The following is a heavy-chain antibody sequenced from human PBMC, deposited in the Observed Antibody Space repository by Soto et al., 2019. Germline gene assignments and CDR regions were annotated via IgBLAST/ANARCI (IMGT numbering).Heavy chain of an antibody. Sequence: LRLSCAAAGFTFSSYAMSWVRQAPGKGLEWVSAISGSGGSTYYADSVKGRFTISRDNSKNTLYLQMNSLRAEDTAVYYCAKDRGPYCSGGSCYSTYYFDYWGQGTLVTVSS. D-gene: IGHD2-15*01. V-gene: IGHV3-23*01. CDR2: ISGSGGST. CDR1: GFTFSSYA. CDR3: AKDRGPYCSGGSCYSTYYFDY. J-gene: IGHJ4*02.